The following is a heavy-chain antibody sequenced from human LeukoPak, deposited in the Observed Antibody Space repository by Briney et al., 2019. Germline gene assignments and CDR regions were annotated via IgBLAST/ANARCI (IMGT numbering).Heavy chain of an antibody. D-gene: IGHD4-17*01. V-gene: IGHV3-33*01. J-gene: IGHJ4*02. CDR1: GFTFSSYG. CDR2: IWYDGSNK. Sequence: PGRSLRLSCAASGFTFSSYGMHWVRQAPGKGLEWVAVIWYDGSNKYYADSVKGRFTISRDNSKNTLYLQMNSLRAEDTAVYYCAREDYGDYVFDYWGQGTLDTVSS. CDR3: AREDYGDYVFDY.